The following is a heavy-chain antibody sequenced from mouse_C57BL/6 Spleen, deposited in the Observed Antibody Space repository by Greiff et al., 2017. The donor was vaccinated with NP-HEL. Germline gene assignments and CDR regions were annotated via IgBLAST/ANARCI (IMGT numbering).Heavy chain of an antibody. Sequence: EVQLQQSGPELVKPGASVKISCKASGYTFTDYYMNWVKQSHGKSLEWIGDINPNNGGTSYNQKFKGKATLTVDKSSSTAYMELRSLTSEDSAVYYCARSGLYFDDWGQGTTLTVSS. CDR2: INPNNGGT. D-gene: IGHD3-1*01. CDR3: ARSGLYFDD. J-gene: IGHJ2*01. CDR1: GYTFTDYY. V-gene: IGHV1-26*01.